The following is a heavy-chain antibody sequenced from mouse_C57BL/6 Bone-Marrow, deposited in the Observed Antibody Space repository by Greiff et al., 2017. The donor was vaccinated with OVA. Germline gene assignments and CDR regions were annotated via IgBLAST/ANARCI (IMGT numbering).Heavy chain of an antibody. D-gene: IGHD1-1*01. CDR1: GFTFSSYG. Sequence: EVQGVESGGDLVKPGGSLKLSCAASGFTFSSYGMSWVRQTPDKRLEWVATISSGGSYTYYPDSVKGRFTISRDNAKNTLYLQMSSLKSADTAMYYCARHYDGSSYYWGQGTTLTVSS. CDR2: ISSGGSYT. V-gene: IGHV5-6*01. CDR3: ARHYDGSSYY. J-gene: IGHJ2*01.